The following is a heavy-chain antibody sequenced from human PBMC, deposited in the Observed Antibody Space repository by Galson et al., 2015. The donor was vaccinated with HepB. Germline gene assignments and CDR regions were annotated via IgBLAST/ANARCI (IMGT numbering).Heavy chain of an antibody. V-gene: IGHV1-8*01. D-gene: IGHD6-13*01. CDR1: GYTFTSYD. Sequence: SVKVSCKASGYTFTSYDINWVRQATGQGLEWMGWMNPNSGNTGYAQKFQGRVTMTRNTSISTAYMELSSLRSEDTAVYYCARLIAAAGRRYYYYYMDVWGKGTTVTVSS. CDR2: MNPNSGNT. CDR3: ARLIAAAGRRYYYYYMDV. J-gene: IGHJ6*03.